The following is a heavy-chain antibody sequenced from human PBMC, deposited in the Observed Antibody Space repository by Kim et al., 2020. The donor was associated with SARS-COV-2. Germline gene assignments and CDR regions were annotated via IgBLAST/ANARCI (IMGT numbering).Heavy chain of an antibody. D-gene: IGHD3-10*01. CDR1: GGSISSYY. Sequence: SETLSLTCTVSGGSISSYYWSWIRQPPGKGLEWIGYIYYSGSTNYNPSLKSRVTISVDTSKNQFSLKLSSVTAADTAVYYCARDPARVTMVRGVIVPNWYFDLWGRGTLVTVSS. J-gene: IGHJ2*01. CDR2: IYYSGST. CDR3: ARDPARVTMVRGVIVPNWYFDL. V-gene: IGHV4-59*13.